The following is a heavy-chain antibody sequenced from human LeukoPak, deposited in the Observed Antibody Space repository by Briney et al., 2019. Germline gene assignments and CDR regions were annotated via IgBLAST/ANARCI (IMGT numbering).Heavy chain of an antibody. J-gene: IGHJ4*02. CDR2: ISSSSTYI. D-gene: IGHD4-11*01. CDR1: GFTFNTYT. Sequence: PGGSLRLSCAASGFTFNTYTVGWVRQAPGKSLEWVASISSSSTYIYYADSVKGRFTISRDNAKNSLSLQMHSLRAEDTAVYYCARDLSYTSLDYGGQGTLVTVSS. CDR3: ARDLSYTSLDY. V-gene: IGHV3-21*01.